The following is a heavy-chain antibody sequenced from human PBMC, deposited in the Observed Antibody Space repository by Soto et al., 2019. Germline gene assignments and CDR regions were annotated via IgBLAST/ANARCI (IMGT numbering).Heavy chain of an antibody. CDR3: ASARIQLWSPSDY. D-gene: IGHD5-18*01. J-gene: IGHJ4*02. V-gene: IGHV1-2*02. Sequence: EASVKVSCKASGYTFTGYYMHWVRQAPGQGLEWMGWINPNSGGTNYAQKFQGRVTMTRDTSISTAYMELSRLRSDDTAVYYCASARIQLWSPSDYWGQGTLVTVSS. CDR2: INPNSGGT. CDR1: GYTFTGYY.